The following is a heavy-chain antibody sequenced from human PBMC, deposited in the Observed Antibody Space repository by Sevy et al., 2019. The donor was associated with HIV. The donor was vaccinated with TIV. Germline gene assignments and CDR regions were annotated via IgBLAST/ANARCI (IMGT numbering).Heavy chain of an antibody. CDR1: GYTFTSYD. D-gene: IGHD6-13*01. CDR2: MNPNSGNT. CDR3: ARGTEYSSSTKYYYGMDV. Sequence: ASVKVSCKASGYTFTSYDINWVRQATGQGLEWMGWMNPNSGNTGYVQKFQGRVTMTRNTSISTAYMELSSLRSEDTAVYYCARGTEYSSSTKYYYGMDVWGQGTTVTVSS. J-gene: IGHJ6*02. V-gene: IGHV1-8*01.